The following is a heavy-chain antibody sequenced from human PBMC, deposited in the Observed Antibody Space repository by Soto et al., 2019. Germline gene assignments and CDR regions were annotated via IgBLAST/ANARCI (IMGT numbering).Heavy chain of an antibody. CDR2: IRRKANSYTT. V-gene: IGHV3-72*01. CDR1: GLIFSDYH. J-gene: IGHJ6*02. Sequence: EVQLVESGGGLVQPGGSLRLSCAASGLIFSDYHMDWVRQAPGKGLEWVGRIRRKANSYTTEYAASVKGRFTISRVDSKNSMYLQVNSLKSEGTAVYYCAMLGGWSGGSSGMDVWGQGTTVTVSS. D-gene: IGHD2-15*01. CDR3: AMLGGWSGGSSGMDV.